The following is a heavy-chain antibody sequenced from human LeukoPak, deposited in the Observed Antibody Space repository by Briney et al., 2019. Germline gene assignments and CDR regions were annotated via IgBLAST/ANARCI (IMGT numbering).Heavy chain of an antibody. V-gene: IGHV1-69*13. CDR3: ASGAAADNYYYYYMDV. D-gene: IGHD6-13*01. CDR1: GYTYTGYY. CDR2: IIPIFGTA. Sequence: ASVKVSCKASGYTYTGYYMHWVRQAPGQGLEWMGGIIPIFGTANYAQKFQGRVTITADESTSTAYMELSSLRSEDTAVYYCASGAAADNYYYYYMDVWGKGTTVTVSS. J-gene: IGHJ6*03.